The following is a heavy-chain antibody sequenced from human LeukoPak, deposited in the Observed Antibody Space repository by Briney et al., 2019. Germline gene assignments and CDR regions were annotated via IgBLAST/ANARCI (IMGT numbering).Heavy chain of an antibody. CDR1: GGTFSSYA. CDR2: IIPILGIA. V-gene: IGHV1-69*04. Sequence: SVKVSCKASGGTFSSYAISWGRQAPGQGLEWMGRIIPILGIANYAQKFQGRVTITADKSTSTAYMELSSLRSEDTAVYYCARSYYYDSSGYYPDYWGQGTLVTVSS. CDR3: ARSYYYDSSGYYPDY. J-gene: IGHJ4*02. D-gene: IGHD3-22*01.